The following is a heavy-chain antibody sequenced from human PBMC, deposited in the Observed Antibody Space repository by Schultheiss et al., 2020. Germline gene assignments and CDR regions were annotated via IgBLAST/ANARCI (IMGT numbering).Heavy chain of an antibody. Sequence: GGSLRLSCAASGFTFSNAWMNWVRQAPGKGLEWVSSISSSSSYIYYADSVKGRFTISRDNAKNSLYLQMNSLRAEDTAVYYCARNPGGTLSYYFDYWGQGTLVTGFS. CDR3: ARNPGGTLSYYFDY. V-gene: IGHV3-21*01. CDR2: ISSSSSYI. D-gene: IGHD4-23*01. J-gene: IGHJ4*02. CDR1: GFTFSNAW.